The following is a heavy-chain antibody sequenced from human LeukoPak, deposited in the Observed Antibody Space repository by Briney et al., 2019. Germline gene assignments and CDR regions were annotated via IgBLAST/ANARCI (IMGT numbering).Heavy chain of an antibody. Sequence: ASVKVSCKASGYTFTSYDINWVRQATGQGLEWMGWMNPNSGNTGYAQKFQGRVTMTRNTSISTAYMELSSLRSEDTAVYYCARGPSNWDAFDIWGQGTMVTVSS. CDR1: GYTFTSYD. D-gene: IGHD1-20*01. CDR3: ARGPSNWDAFDI. J-gene: IGHJ3*02. CDR2: MNPNSGNT. V-gene: IGHV1-8*01.